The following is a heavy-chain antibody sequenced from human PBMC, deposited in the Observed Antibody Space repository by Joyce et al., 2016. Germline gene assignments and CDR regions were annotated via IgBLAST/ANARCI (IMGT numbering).Heavy chain of an antibody. Sequence: QVQLVQSGAEVRKPGASVKVSCKASGYTFGRYALHWVRQAPGQRREWMGWINEHIEDTKLAEKVHDSVTSTRDTSANTAYMELSGLRSEDTAVYSCARDITIPTSYYYVMDVWGQGTSVIVSS. CDR3: ARDITIPTSYYYVMDV. CDR1: GYTFGRYA. CDR2: INEHIEDT. V-gene: IGHV1-3*01. J-gene: IGHJ6*02. D-gene: IGHD3-9*01.